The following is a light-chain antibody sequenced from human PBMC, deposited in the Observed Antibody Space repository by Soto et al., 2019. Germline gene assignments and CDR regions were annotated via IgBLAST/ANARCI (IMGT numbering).Light chain of an antibody. V-gene: IGLV1-44*01. CDR1: TSNIGSNA. J-gene: IGLJ3*02. Sequence: QSVLTQPPSASGAPGQTVTISCSGSTSNIGSNAVDWYQQLPGTAPKVLIYSNNQRPSGVPDRIFGSRSGTSASLAISGLQSEDEADYYCVTWDDSLRGWVFGGGTKLTVL. CDR2: SNN. CDR3: VTWDDSLRGWV.